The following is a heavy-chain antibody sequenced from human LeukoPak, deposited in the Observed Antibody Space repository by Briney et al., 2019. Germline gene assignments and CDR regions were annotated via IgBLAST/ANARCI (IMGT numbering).Heavy chain of an antibody. D-gene: IGHD3-22*01. CDR1: GYTFTSYA. V-gene: IGHV1-3*01. CDR2: INAGNGNT. J-gene: IGHJ5*02. CDR3: ARDLQYYYDSSGYYHRWFDP. Sequence: GASVTVSCKASGYTFTSYAMHWVRQAPGQRLEWMGWINAGNGNTKYSQKFQGRVTITRDTSASKAYMELSSLRSEDTAVYYCARDLQYYYDSSGYYHRWFDPWGQGTLVTVSS.